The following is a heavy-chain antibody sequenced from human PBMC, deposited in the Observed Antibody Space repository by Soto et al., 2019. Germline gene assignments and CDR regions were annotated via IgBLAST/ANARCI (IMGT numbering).Heavy chain of an antibody. Sequence: SETLSLTCTVSGGSISSYYWSWIRQPPGKGLEWIGYIYYSGSTNYNPSLKSRVTISVDKSKNQFSLKLSSVTAADTAVYYCARDPETGSYYHKRDYYYGMDVWGQGTTVTVSS. D-gene: IGHD3-10*01. V-gene: IGHV4-59*12. CDR3: ARDPETGSYYHKRDYYYGMDV. J-gene: IGHJ6*02. CDR1: GGSISSYY. CDR2: IYYSGST.